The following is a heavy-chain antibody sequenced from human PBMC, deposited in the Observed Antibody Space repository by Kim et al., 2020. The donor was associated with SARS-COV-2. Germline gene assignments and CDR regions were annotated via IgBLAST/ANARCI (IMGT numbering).Heavy chain of an antibody. CDR2: ISSNGGST. V-gene: IGHV3-64D*06. J-gene: IGHJ4*02. CDR3: VKEGLGYYDSSTSDY. CDR1: GFTFSSYA. Sequence: GGSLRLSCSASGFTFSSYAMHWVRQAPGKGLEYVSAISSNGGSTYYADSVKGRFTISRDNSKNTLYLQMSSLRAEDTAVYYCVKEGLGYYDSSTSDYWGQGTLFADSS. D-gene: IGHD3-22*01.